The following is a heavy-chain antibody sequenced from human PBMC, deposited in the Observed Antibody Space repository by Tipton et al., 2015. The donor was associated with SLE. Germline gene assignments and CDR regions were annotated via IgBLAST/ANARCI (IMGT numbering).Heavy chain of an antibody. CDR2: ISAYNGNT. D-gene: IGHD6-13*01. V-gene: IGHV1-18*01. CDR3: ARDGYSSHFDY. Sequence: QVQLVQSGAEVKNPGASVKVSCKASGYTFTSYGISWVRQAPGQGLEWMGWISAYNGNTNYAQKLQARVTMTTDTSTSHAYIELRSLSSVDTAGYYCARDGYSSHFDYWGQGTLVTVSS. J-gene: IGHJ4*02. CDR1: GYTFTSYG.